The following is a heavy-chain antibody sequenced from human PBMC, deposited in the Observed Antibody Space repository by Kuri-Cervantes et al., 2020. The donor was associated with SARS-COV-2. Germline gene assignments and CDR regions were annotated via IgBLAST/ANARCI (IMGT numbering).Heavy chain of an antibody. V-gene: IGHV3-23*01. D-gene: IGHD4-23*01. CDR3: AKDISRDTTVVMGEPTN. Sequence: GGFLRLSCAASGLTFSSYAMSWVRQAPGKGLEWVSSISDTDNTTYYADSVKGRFTISRDNSKNTLYLQMNSLRAEDTAVYYCAKDISRDTTVVMGEPTNWGQGTLVTVSS. CDR1: GLTFSSYA. J-gene: IGHJ4*02. CDR2: ISDTDNTT.